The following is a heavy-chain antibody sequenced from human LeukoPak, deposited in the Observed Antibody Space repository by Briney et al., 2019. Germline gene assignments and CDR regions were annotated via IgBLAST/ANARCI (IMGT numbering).Heavy chain of an antibody. CDR2: IYPGDSDP. CDR3: ARQGDIVVVPTDPYYYYYGMDV. D-gene: IGHD2-2*01. V-gene: IGHV5-51*01. Sequence: GESLKISCKGSGYSFTSYWIGWVRQMPGKGLEWMGIIYPGDSDPRYRPSFQGRVTISADKSISTAYLQWSSLKASDTAMYHCARQGDIVVVPTDPYYYYYGMDVWGQGTTVTVSS. J-gene: IGHJ6*02. CDR1: GYSFTSYW.